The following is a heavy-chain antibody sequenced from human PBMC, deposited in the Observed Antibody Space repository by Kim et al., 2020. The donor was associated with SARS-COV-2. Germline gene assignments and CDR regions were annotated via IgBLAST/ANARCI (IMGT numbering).Heavy chain of an antibody. Sequence: GGSLRLSCAASGFTFSSYSMNWVRQAPGKGLEWVSSISSSSSYIYYADSVKGRFTISRDNAKNSLYLQMNSLRAEDTAVYYCSGSYITDYYYYYGMDVWGQGTTVTVSS. D-gene: IGHD3-10*01. CDR2: ISSSSSYI. CDR3: SGSYITDYYYYYGMDV. V-gene: IGHV3-21*01. CDR1: GFTFSSYS. J-gene: IGHJ6*02.